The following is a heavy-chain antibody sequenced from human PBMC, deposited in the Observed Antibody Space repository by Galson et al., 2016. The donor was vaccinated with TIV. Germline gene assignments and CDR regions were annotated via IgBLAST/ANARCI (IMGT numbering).Heavy chain of an antibody. D-gene: IGHD2-2*01. J-gene: IGHJ6*02. V-gene: IGHV3-7*03. CDR3: ARLGYCSRSNCFYGMDV. CDR1: GFTLSRHW. CDR2: IKEDGGQK. Sequence: SLRLSCAASGFTLSRHWMSWVRQAPGKGLGWVASIKEDGGQKYDVDSVKGRFIVSRDNAMNSLYLQMNSLRAEDTAVYYCARLGYCSRSNCFYGMDVWGQGTTVAVSS.